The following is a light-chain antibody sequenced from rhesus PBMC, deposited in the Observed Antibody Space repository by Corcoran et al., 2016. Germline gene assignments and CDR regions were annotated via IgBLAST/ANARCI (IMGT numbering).Light chain of an antibody. CDR2: GAY. J-gene: IGKJ2*01. CDR1: QSVGSY. Sequence: EIVLTQSPATLALSPGERATLSCRASQSVGSYLAWYQQKPGQAPRLLIYGAYSRATGIPDRFSGSGYGTEFPLTISSLEPEDVGVYYCQQESNGNSFGQGTKVEVK. V-gene: IGKV3S9*01. CDR3: QQESNGNS.